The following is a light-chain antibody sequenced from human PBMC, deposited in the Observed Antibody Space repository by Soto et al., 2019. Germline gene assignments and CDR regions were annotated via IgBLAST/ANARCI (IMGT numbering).Light chain of an antibody. Sequence: EIVLTQPPGTLSLSPGERATLSCRASQSVSSSYLAWYQQKPGQAPRLLIYDASIRATGIPDRFSGSGSGTDFTLTISRLEPEDFAVYYCQQYGNSPITFGQVTRLDMK. J-gene: IGKJ5*01. CDR1: QSVSSSY. V-gene: IGKV3-20*01. CDR3: QQYGNSPIT. CDR2: DAS.